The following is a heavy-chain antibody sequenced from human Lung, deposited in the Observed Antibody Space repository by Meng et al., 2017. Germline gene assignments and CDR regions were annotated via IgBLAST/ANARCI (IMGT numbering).Heavy chain of an antibody. V-gene: IGHV1-2*06. CDR3: AKALGWGSSPDY. D-gene: IGHD2-21*01. CDR2: INPNSGGT. CDR1: GYTFTAYY. Sequence: QVQLVQSGADVKKPGASVTVSCKASGYTFTAYYIHWVRQAPVQGLEWMGRINPNSGGTNFAQKFQGRVIMTRDTSISTAYMELSSLGFDDTAVYYCAKALGWGSSPDYWGQGILVTVSS. J-gene: IGHJ4*02.